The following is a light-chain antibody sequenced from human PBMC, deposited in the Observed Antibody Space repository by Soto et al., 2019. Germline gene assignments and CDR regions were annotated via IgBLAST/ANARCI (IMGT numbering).Light chain of an antibody. CDR1: QGASYSSNNKNY. CDR2: WAS. CDR3: QQYYSTPLT. V-gene: IGKV4-1*01. J-gene: IGKJ4*01. Sequence: MLMTQSPVPLVVSLGERATISCNAGQGASYSSNNKNYLAWFQQKPGQPPKLLIYWASTRESGVPDRFSGSGSGTDFTLTISSLQAEDVAVYYCQQYYSTPLTFGGGTKVDVK.